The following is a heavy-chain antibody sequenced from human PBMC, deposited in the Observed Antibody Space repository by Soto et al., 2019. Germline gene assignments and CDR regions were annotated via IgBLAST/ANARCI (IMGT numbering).Heavy chain of an antibody. Sequence: QAQLVESGGGVVQPGRSLRLSCAASGFTFSSYGMHWVRQAPGTGLEWVAVISYDGGLQHYADSVKGRFTISRDNSXNMGLLKMNSLSAEDPAVYYCVSDRGYGHASVPYSWGQGTLVSVSS. CDR2: ISYDGGLQ. CDR3: VSDRGYGHASVPYS. V-gene: IGHV3-30*03. CDR1: GFTFSSYG. D-gene: IGHD5-18*01. J-gene: IGHJ4*02.